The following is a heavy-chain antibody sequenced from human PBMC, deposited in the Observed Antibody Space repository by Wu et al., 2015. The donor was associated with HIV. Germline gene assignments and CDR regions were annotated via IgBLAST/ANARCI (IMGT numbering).Heavy chain of an antibody. CDR1: GYTFTDYY. Sequence: QVQLVQSGAEVKKPGASVKVSCQASGYTFTDYYIHWVRQAPGQGLEWMGWINPNSGGTNHAQKFQGTVTVTRDTSIGTAYMELSRLRSDDTAVYYCARGDYANYDFWSAYPSYWGQGTLVTVSS. CDR2: INPNSGGT. CDR3: ARGDYANYDFWSAYPSY. J-gene: IGHJ4*02. V-gene: IGHV1-2*02. D-gene: IGHD3-3*01.